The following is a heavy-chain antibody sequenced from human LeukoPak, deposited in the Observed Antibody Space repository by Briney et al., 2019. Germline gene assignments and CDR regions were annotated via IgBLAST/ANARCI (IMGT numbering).Heavy chain of an antibody. CDR3: ARGASITMVRGVNYAFDI. V-gene: IGHV5-51*01. D-gene: IGHD3-10*01. CDR2: IYPGDSDT. CDR1: GYSFTSYW. Sequence: GESLKISCKGSGYSFTSYWIGWVRQMPGKGLEWMGIIYPGDSDTRYSPSFQGQVTISADKSISTAYLQWSGLKASDTAMYYCARGASITMVRGVNYAFDIWGQGTMVTVSS. J-gene: IGHJ3*02.